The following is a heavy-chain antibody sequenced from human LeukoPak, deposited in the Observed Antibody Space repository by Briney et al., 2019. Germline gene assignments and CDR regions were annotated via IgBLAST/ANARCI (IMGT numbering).Heavy chain of an antibody. Sequence: SGGSLRLSCAASGFSFSAYGMHWVRQAPGKGLEWVAFIRYDGSNKYYADSVEGRFTISRDNSKNTLYLQMNSLRAEDTAVYYCLSGGSGSSLWGQGTLVTVSS. CDR2: IRYDGSNK. V-gene: IGHV3-30*02. CDR3: LSGGSGSSL. CDR1: GFSFSAYG. D-gene: IGHD3-10*01. J-gene: IGHJ4*02.